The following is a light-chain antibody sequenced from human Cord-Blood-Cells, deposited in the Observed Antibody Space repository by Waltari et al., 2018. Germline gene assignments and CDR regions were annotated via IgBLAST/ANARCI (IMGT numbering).Light chain of an antibody. CDR2: DVS. J-gene: IGLJ3*02. CDR1: SSDVGGYNY. CDR3: SSYTSSSTL. V-gene: IGLV2-14*01. Sequence: QSALTQPASVSGSPGQSITISCTGTSSDVGGYNYVSWYQQHTGKAPKLMIYDVSKRPSGVSNRFSGSKSGHTASLTISGLQAEDEADYYCSSYTSSSTLFGGGTKLTVL.